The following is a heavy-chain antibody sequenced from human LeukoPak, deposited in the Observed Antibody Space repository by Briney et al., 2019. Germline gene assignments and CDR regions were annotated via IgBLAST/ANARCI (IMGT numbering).Heavy chain of an antibody. V-gene: IGHV3-21*01. CDR2: ISNSGYI. Sequence: PGGSLTLSCAASGFTFSSYAMSWVRHAPGKGLEWVSSISNSGYIYYTDSVKSRFTISRDNAKNSLYLQMNSLRAEDTAVYYCARETSCEYDFWSGYCRHYFDYWGQGTMVTVSS. CDR3: ARETSCEYDFWSGYCRHYFDY. CDR1: GFTFSSYA. J-gene: IGHJ4*02. D-gene: IGHD3-3*01.